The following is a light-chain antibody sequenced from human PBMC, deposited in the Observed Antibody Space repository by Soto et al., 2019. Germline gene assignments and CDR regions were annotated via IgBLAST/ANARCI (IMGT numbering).Light chain of an antibody. V-gene: IGKV3-20*01. CDR2: GAS. CDR3: QQYGSSPQT. J-gene: IGKJ4*01. CDR1: QSVSSSY. Sequence: EIVLTQSPGTLSLSPGERATLSCRASQSVSSSYLAWYQQKPGQAPRLLIYGASSRATGIPDRFSGSGSGTDFPLTISRLEPEDFAVYYCQQYGSSPQTFGGGTKV.